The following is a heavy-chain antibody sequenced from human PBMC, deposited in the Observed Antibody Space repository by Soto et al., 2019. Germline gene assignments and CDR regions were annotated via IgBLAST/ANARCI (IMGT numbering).Heavy chain of an antibody. D-gene: IGHD3-22*01. CDR2: INHSGST. V-gene: IGHV4-34*03. J-gene: IGHJ3*02. CDR1: GGSFSGYY. CDR3: RVVTLLRSFDI. Sequence: SETLSLTCAVYGGSFSGYYWSWIRQPPGKGLEWIGEINHSGSTNYNPSLKSRVTISVDTSKNQFSLKLSSVTAADSAVYFCRVVTLLRSFDIWGPGTMVT.